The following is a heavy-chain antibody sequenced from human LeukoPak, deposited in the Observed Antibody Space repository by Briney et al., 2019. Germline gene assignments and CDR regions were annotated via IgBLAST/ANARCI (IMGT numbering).Heavy chain of an antibody. J-gene: IGHJ5*02. CDR1: GGSISSYY. Sequence: PSETLSLTCTVSGGSISSYYWSWIRQPPGKGLEWIGYIYYSGSTNYNPSLKSRVTISVDTSKNQFSLKLSSVTAADTAVYYCARENGYQDSGSYPSWGQGTLVTVSS. V-gene: IGHV4-59*12. CDR3: ARENGYQDSGSYPS. D-gene: IGHD1-26*01. CDR2: IYYSGST.